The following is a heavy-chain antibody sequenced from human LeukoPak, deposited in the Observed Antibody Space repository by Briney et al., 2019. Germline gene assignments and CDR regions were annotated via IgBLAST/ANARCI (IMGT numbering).Heavy chain of an antibody. J-gene: IGHJ5*02. CDR2: MNPNSGNT. V-gene: IGHV1-8*01. CDR3: ARSSGDPHNWFDP. Sequence: ASVKVSCKASGYTFTNYDINWVRQATGQGLEWMGWMNPNSGNTGYAQKFQGRVTMTRNTSISTAYMELSSLKSEDTAVYYCARSSGDPHNWFDPWGQGTLVTVSS. D-gene: IGHD2-21*02. CDR1: GYTFTNYD.